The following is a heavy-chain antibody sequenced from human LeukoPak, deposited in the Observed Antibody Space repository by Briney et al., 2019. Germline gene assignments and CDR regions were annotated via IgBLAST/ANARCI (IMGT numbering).Heavy chain of an antibody. J-gene: IGHJ6*02. CDR1: GFTLSHYA. Sequence: GSLRLSCAASGFTLSHYAMSWVRQAPGKGLEWIGEINHSGSTNYNPSLKSRVTISVDTSKNQFSLKLSSVTAADTAVYYCARMKDGSGTPSYYYGMDVWGQGTTVTVSS. D-gene: IGHD3-10*01. V-gene: IGHV4-34*01. CDR3: ARMKDGSGTPSYYYGMDV. CDR2: INHSGST.